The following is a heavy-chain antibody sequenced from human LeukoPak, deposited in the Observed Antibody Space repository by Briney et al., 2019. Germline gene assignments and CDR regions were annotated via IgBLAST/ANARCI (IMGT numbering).Heavy chain of an antibody. D-gene: IGHD6-13*01. CDR3: ARQNSIAAPSDDC. CDR2: IYYSGSI. Sequence: SETLSLTCTVAGGSISSSYYWGWIRQPPGKGLEWIGSIYYSGSIYYNPSLKSRVTISVDTSKNQFSLKLSSVTAADTAVYYCARQNSIAAPSDDCWGQGTLVTVSS. CDR1: GGSISSSYY. V-gene: IGHV4-39*01. J-gene: IGHJ4*02.